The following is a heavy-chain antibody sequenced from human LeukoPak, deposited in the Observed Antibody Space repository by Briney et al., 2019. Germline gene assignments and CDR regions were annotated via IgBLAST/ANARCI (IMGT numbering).Heavy chain of an antibody. CDR1: GYSFTSYW. CDR2: IYPGDSDT. J-gene: IGHJ6*03. CDR3: ARHGYSNYAYYYYMDV. Sequence: GESLKISCKGPGYSFTSYWIGWVRQMPGKGLEWMGIIYPGDSDTRYSPSFQGQVTISADKSISTAYLQWSSLKASDTAMYYCARHGYSNYAYYYYMDVWGKRTTVTVSS. D-gene: IGHD4-11*01. V-gene: IGHV5-51*01.